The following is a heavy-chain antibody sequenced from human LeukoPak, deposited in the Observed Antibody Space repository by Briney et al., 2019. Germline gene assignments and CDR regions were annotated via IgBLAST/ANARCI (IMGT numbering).Heavy chain of an antibody. D-gene: IGHD2-21*02. CDR1: GYTFTSYY. J-gene: IGHJ3*02. CDR2: INPSGGST. CDR3: ARPIIGAYCGGDCYDAFDI. V-gene: IGHV1-46*01. Sequence: ASVKASCKASGYTFTSYYMHWVRQAPGQGLEWMGIINPSGGSTSYAQKFQGRVTMTRDTSTSTVYMELSSLRSEDTAVYYCARPIIGAYCGGDCYDAFDIWGQGTMATVSS.